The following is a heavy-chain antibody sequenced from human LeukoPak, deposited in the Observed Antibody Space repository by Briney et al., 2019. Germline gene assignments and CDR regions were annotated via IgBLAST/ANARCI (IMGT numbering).Heavy chain of an antibody. CDR3: ARDRQSMVRGVYDY. J-gene: IGHJ4*02. CDR2: INWNGGST. Sequence: GGSLRLSCAASGFTFDDYGMSWVRQAPGKGLEWVPGINWNGGSTGYADSVKGRFTISRDNAKNSLYLQMNSLRAEDTALYYCARDRQSMVRGVYDYWGQGTLVTVSS. V-gene: IGHV3-20*04. CDR1: GFTFDDYG. D-gene: IGHD3-10*01.